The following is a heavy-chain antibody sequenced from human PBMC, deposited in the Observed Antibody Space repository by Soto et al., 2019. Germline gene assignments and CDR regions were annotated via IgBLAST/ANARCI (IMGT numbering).Heavy chain of an antibody. J-gene: IGHJ4*02. CDR1: GFTFDDYA. CDR3: AKGRGSSGWYAFDY. D-gene: IGHD6-19*01. CDR2: ISWNSGSI. V-gene: IGHV3-9*01. Sequence: EVQLVESGGGLVQPGRSLRLSCAASGFTFDDYAMHWVRQAPGKGLEWVSGISWNSGSIGYVDSVKGRFTISRDNAKNSLYLQMNSLRAEDTALYYCAKGRGSSGWYAFDYWGQGTLVTVSS.